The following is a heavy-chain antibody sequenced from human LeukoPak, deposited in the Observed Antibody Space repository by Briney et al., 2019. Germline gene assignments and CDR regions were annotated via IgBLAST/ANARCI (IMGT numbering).Heavy chain of an antibody. Sequence: PSETLSLTCTVSGGSISSSIYYWGWIRQPPGKGLEWIVRIYYSGSPYYNPSLKSRVTISVDTSKNQFSLKLSSVTAADTAVYYCARQLAAAGHFDYWGQGTLVTVSS. D-gene: IGHD6-13*01. J-gene: IGHJ4*02. CDR3: ARQLAAAGHFDY. CDR2: IYYSGSP. CDR1: GGSISSSIYY. V-gene: IGHV4-39*01.